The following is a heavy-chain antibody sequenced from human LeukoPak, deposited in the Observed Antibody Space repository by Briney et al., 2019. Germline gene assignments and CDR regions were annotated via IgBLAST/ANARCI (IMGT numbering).Heavy chain of an antibody. CDR2: IYYSGST. CDR1: GGSFSGYY. V-gene: IGHV4-59*01. CDR3: ARAPSIHSSGLYYFDY. Sequence: SETLSLTCAVYGGSFSGYYWSWIRQPPGKGLEWIGYIYYSGSTNYNPSLKSRVTISVDTSKNQFSLKLSSVTAADTAVYYCARAPSIHSSGLYYFDYWGQGTLVTVSS. D-gene: IGHD3-22*01. J-gene: IGHJ4*02.